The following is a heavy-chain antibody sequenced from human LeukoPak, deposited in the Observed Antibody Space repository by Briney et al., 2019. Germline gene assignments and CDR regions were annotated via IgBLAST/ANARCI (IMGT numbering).Heavy chain of an antibody. CDR3: TRDFDFSSAI. V-gene: IGHV3-74*01. Sequence: GGSLRLSCAASGFTFSSYWMHWVRQAPGKGLVWVSRISHDGSTTGHADSVKGRFTTSRDNAKNTLFLQMNSLRAEDTAVYYCTRDFDFSSAIWGQGTLVTVSS. CDR2: ISHDGSTT. J-gene: IGHJ4*02. D-gene: IGHD3-3*01. CDR1: GFTFSSYW.